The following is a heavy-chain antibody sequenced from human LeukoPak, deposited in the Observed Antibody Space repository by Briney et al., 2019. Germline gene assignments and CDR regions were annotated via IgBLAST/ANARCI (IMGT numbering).Heavy chain of an antibody. CDR1: GFIFSSYA. CDR2: ISGSGGST. V-gene: IGHV3-23*01. D-gene: IGHD6-19*01. J-gene: IGHJ4*02. CDR3: AKASGYGVAGTGFDY. Sequence: GGFLRLSCAASGFIFSSYAMSWVRQAPGKGLEWASAISGSGGSTYYADSVKGRFTISRDNSKNTLYLQMHSLRAEDTALHYCAKASGYGVAGTGFDYWGQGTLVTVSS.